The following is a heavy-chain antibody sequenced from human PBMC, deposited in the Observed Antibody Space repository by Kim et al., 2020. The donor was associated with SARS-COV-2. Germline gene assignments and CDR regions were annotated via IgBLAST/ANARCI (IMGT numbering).Heavy chain of an antibody. CDR2: TYYRSKWNN. J-gene: IGHJ4*02. CDR1: GDSVSRNSGA. CDR3: ASMIRGVTF. Sequence: SQTLSLTCAISGDSVSRNSGAWNWIRQSPSRGLEWLGRTYYRSKWNNDYAGSVKGRITINPDTPNNQFSLQLDSVTPEDTAVYYCASMIRGVTFWGQGTLVTVSS. D-gene: IGHD3-10*01. V-gene: IGHV6-1*01.